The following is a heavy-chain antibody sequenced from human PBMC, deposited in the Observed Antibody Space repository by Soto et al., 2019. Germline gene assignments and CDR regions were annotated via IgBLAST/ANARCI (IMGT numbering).Heavy chain of an antibody. CDR1: GGSISSGGYY. J-gene: IGHJ4*02. Sequence: TSETLSLTCTVSGGSISSGGYYWSWIRHHPGKGLEWIGFVHYSGSTYYNPSLKSRVIISVDTSKNQFSLKLSSVNAADTAVYYCAGRYSGYDYRLHYWGQGTLVTVSS. D-gene: IGHD5-12*01. CDR3: AGRYSGYDYRLHY. CDR2: VHYSGST. V-gene: IGHV4-31*03.